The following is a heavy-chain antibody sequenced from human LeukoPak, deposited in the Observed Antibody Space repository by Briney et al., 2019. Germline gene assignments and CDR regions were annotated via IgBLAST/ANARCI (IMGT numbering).Heavy chain of an antibody. CDR1: GYTFTGYY. V-gene: IGHV1-2*02. Sequence: ASVKVSCKTSGYTFTGYYIQWVRQAPGQGLEWMGWIAPISGDTDYAQKFQGRVTMTRDMSTSTVYMELSSLRSEDTAVYYCARDRRRTDDYFDYWGQGTLVTVSS. J-gene: IGHJ4*02. CDR2: IAPISGDT. D-gene: IGHD1-1*01. CDR3: ARDRRRTDDYFDY.